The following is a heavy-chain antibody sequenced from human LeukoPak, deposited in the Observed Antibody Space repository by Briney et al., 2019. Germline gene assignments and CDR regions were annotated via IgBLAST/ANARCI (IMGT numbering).Heavy chain of an antibody. CDR3: ATLVPAAHQYYYYGMDV. D-gene: IGHD2-2*01. J-gene: IGHJ6*02. V-gene: IGHV1-24*01. CDR1: GYTLTELS. CDR2: FDPEDGET. Sequence: RASAKVSCKVSGYTLTELSMHWVRQAPGKGLEWMGGFDPEDGETIYAQKFQGRVTMTEDTSTDTAYMELSSLRSEDTAVYYCATLVPAAHQYYYYGMDVWGQGTTVTVSS.